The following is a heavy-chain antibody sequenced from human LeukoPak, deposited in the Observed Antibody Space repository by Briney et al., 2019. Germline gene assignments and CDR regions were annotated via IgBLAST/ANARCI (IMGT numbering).Heavy chain of an antibody. CDR2: IIPIFGTA. CDR1: GGTFSSYA. Sequence: GASVKVSCKASGGTFSSYAISWVRQAPGQGLEWMGGIIPIFGTANYAQKFQGRVTITTDESTSTAYMELSSLRSEDTAVYYCASSGIYCSSTSCLYDFDYWGQGTLVTVSS. V-gene: IGHV1-69*05. CDR3: ASSGIYCSSTSCLYDFDY. D-gene: IGHD2-2*01. J-gene: IGHJ4*02.